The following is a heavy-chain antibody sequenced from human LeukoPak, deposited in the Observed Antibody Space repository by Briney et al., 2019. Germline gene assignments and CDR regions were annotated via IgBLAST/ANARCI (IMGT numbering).Heavy chain of an antibody. CDR3: ARLSGSWQYYYYYGMDV. V-gene: IGHV5-51*01. Sequence: AGESLKISCKGSGYSFTSYWIGWVRQMPGKGLEWMGIVYPGDSDIRYSPSFQGQVTISADKSISTAYLQWSSLKASDTAMYYCARLSGSWQYYYYYGMDVWGQGTTVTVSS. D-gene: IGHD5-12*01. CDR2: VYPGDSDI. J-gene: IGHJ6*02. CDR1: GYSFTSYW.